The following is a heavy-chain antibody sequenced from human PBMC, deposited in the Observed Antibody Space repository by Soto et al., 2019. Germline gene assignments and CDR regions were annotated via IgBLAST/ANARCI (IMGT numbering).Heavy chain of an antibody. CDR2: ISYDGSNK. CDR1: GFTFSSYA. V-gene: IGHV3-30-3*01. Sequence: QVQLVESGGGVVQPGRSLRLSCAASGFTFSSYAMHWVRQAPGKGLEWVAVISYDGSNKYYADSVKDRFTISRDNSKNALDLQMNSLRAEDTAVYYCARVAVEMATIHVLDYWGQGTLVTVSS. CDR3: ARVAVEMATIHVLDY. D-gene: IGHD5-12*01. J-gene: IGHJ4*02.